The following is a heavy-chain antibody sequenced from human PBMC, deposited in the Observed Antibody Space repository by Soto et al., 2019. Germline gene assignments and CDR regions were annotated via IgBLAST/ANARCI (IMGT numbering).Heavy chain of an antibody. J-gene: IGHJ4*02. V-gene: IGHV1-3*05. D-gene: IGHD6-13*01. CDR2: INAGNGNT. CDR1: GYTFTSYA. Sequence: QVQLVQSGAEEKKPGASVKVSCKASGYTFTSYAMHWVRQAPGQRLEWMGWINAGNGNTKYSQKFQGRVTITRDTSVSTAYMELSSLRSEDTAVYYCARDPWVGQQLDPHPWRYFDYWGQGTLVTVSS. CDR3: ARDPWVGQQLDPHPWRYFDY.